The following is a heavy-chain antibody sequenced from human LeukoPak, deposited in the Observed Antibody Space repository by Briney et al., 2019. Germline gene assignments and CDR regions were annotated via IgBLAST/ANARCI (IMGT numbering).Heavy chain of an antibody. Sequence: GGSLRLSCTASGFTFGDYAMSWFRQAPGKGLEWVSVIYSGGSTYYADSVKGRFTISRDNSKNTLYLQMNSLRAEDTAVYYCARAEGDRYYYYYGMDVWGQGTTVTVSS. CDR1: GFTFGDYA. J-gene: IGHJ6*02. CDR2: IYSGGST. CDR3: ARAEGDRYYYYYGMDV. V-gene: IGHV3-53*01. D-gene: IGHD2-21*02.